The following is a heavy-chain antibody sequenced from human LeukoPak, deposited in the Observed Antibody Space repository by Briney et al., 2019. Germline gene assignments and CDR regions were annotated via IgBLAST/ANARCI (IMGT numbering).Heavy chain of an antibody. CDR2: INHSGST. Sequence: SETLSLTCAVYGGSFRGYYWSWIRQPPGKGLEWIGEINHSGSTNYNPSLKSRVTISVDTSKNQFSLKLSSVTAADTAVYYCARVSLPFGVVIAYYFDYWGQGTLVTVSS. CDR3: ARVSLPFGVVIAYYFDY. J-gene: IGHJ4*02. CDR1: GGSFRGYY. V-gene: IGHV4-34*01. D-gene: IGHD3-3*01.